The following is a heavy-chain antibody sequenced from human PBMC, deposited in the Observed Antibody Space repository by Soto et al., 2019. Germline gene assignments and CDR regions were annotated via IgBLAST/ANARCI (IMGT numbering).Heavy chain of an antibody. J-gene: IGHJ3*02. CDR2: IFSNDEK. Sequence: SGPTLVNPTETLTLTCTVSGFSLSNARMGVSWIRQPPGKALEWLAHIFSNDEKSYSTSLKSRLTISKDTSKSQVVLTMTNMDPVDTATYYCARIPRTNYDILTGYYSGDAFDIWGQGTMVTVSS. V-gene: IGHV2-26*01. CDR3: ARIPRTNYDILTGYYSGDAFDI. D-gene: IGHD3-9*01. CDR1: GFSLSNARMG.